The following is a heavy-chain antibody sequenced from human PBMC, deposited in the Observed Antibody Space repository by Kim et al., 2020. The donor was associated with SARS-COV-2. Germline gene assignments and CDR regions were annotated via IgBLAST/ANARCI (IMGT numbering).Heavy chain of an antibody. V-gene: IGHV4-59*13. CDR3: ARAIPAAPYYYYYYGMDV. D-gene: IGHD2-2*01. CDR1: GGSISSYY. CDR2: IYYSGST. J-gene: IGHJ6*02. Sequence: SETLSLTCTVSGGSISSYYWSWIRQPPGKGLGWIGYIYYSGSTNYNPSLKSRVTISVDTSKNQFSLKLSSVTAADTAVYYCARAIPAAPYYYYYYGMDVWGQGTTVTVSS.